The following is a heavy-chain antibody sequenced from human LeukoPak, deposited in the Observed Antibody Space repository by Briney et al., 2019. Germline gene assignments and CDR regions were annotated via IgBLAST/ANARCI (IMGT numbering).Heavy chain of an antibody. CDR3: ATDPRTGTMLFDY. J-gene: IGHJ4*02. Sequence: ASVKVSCKASGYTFMSYGVTWVRQAPGQGLEWRGWIGAYNGSPKYAQKFQGRVTMTEDTSTDTAYMELSSLRSEDTAVYYCATDPRTGTMLFDYWGQGTLVTVSS. CDR1: GYTFMSYG. D-gene: IGHD1-7*01. V-gene: IGHV1-18*01. CDR2: IGAYNGSP.